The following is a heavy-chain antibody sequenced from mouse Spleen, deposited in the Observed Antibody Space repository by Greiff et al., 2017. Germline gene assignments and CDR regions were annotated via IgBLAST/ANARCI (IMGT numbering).Heavy chain of an antibody. CDR2: IDPSDSYT. Sequence: QVQLQQSGAELVKPGASVKLSCKASGYTFTSYWMQWVKQRPGQGLEWIGEIDPSDSYTNYNQKFKGKATLTVDTSSSTAYMQLSSLTSEDSAVYYCARGSGYRMDYWGQGTSVTVSS. CDR1: GYTFTSYW. D-gene: IGHD3-1*01. V-gene: IGHV1-50*01. CDR3: ARGSGYRMDY. J-gene: IGHJ4*01.